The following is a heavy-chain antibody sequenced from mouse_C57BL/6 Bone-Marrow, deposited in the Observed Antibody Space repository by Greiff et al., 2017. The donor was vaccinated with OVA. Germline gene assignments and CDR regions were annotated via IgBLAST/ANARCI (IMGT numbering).Heavy chain of an antibody. D-gene: IGHD1-1*01. CDR3: ARGTTVDY. CDR1: GYTFTSYW. J-gene: IGHJ2*01. Sequence: VQLQQPGAELVKPGASVKMSCKASGYTFTSYWLTWVKQRPGQGLAWIGDIYPGSGSTNYNEKFKSKATLTVDTSSSTAYIQLSSLTSEDSAVYYCARGTTVDYWGQGTTLTVSS. V-gene: IGHV1-55*01. CDR2: IYPGSGST.